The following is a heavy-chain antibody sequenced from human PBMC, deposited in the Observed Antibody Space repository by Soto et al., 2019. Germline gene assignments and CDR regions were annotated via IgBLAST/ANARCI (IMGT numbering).Heavy chain of an antibody. CDR2: IIPILGIA. D-gene: IGHD2-2*02. V-gene: IGHV1-69*02. Sequence: QVQLVQSGAEVKKPGSSVKVSCKASGGTFSSYTISWVRQAPGQGLEWMGRIIPILGIANYAQKFQGRVTITADKSTSTASMELSSLRSEDTAAYYCAMEYCSSTSCYRDYWGQGTLVTVSS. CDR1: GGTFSSYT. J-gene: IGHJ4*02. CDR3: AMEYCSSTSCYRDY.